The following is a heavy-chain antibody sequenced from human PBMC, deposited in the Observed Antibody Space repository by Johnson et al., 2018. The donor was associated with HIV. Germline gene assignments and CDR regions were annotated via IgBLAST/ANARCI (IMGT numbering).Heavy chain of an antibody. J-gene: IGHJ3*02. CDR2: IDTTGDT. CDR1: GFTFNKYG. D-gene: IGHD3-10*01. CDR3: VRASWFGAFDI. V-gene: IGHV3-13*01. Sequence: VQLVESGGGVVQPGTSLRLSCAASGFTFNKYGMHWVRQPTGKGLEWVSSIDTTGDTYYPGSVRGRFTISRENAKNSLYLQMNNLRAGDSAVYYCVRASWFGAFDIWGQGTLVTVSS.